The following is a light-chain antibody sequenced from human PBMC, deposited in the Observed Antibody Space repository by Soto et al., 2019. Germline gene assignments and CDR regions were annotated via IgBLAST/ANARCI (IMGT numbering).Light chain of an antibody. J-gene: IGKJ4*01. CDR3: QQRSNWPPVT. Sequence: ETVLTQSPGTLSLSPGERATLSCRASQSVAISYLAWYQQKPGQAPRLLIYGASSRATGIPDRFSGSGSGTDFTLTISSLEPEDFVVYYCQQRSNWPPVTFGGGTKVDIK. CDR2: GAS. V-gene: IGKV3D-20*02. CDR1: QSVAISY.